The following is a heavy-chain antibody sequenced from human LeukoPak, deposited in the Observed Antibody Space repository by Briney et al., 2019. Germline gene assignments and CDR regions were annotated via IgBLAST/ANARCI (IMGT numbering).Heavy chain of an antibody. V-gene: IGHV3-30*04. Sequence: GRSLRLSCAASGFTFSSYAMHWVRQAPGKGLEWVAVISYDGSNKYYADSVKGRFTISRDNSKNTLYLQMNSLRAEDTAVYYCARDLGYSYQFDYLGQGTLVTVSS. D-gene: IGHD5-18*01. CDR2: ISYDGSNK. CDR3: ARDLGYSYQFDY. J-gene: IGHJ4*02. CDR1: GFTFSSYA.